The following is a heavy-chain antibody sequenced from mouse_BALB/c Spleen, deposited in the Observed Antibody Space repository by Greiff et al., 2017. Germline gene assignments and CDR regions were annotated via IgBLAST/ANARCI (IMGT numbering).Heavy chain of an antibody. CDR1: GFTFSSFG. J-gene: IGHJ3*01. CDR3: ARSGAGNWFAY. D-gene: IGHD3-1*01. Sequence: DVKLVESGGGLVQPGGSRKLSCAASGFTFSSFGMHWVRQAPEKGLEWVAYISSGSSTIYYADTVKGRFTISRDNPKNTLFLQLTSLRSEDTAMYYCARSGAGNWFAYWGQGTLVTVSA. V-gene: IGHV5-17*02. CDR2: ISSGSSTI.